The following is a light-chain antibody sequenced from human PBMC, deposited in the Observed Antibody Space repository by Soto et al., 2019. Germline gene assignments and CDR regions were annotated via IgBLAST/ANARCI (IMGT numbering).Light chain of an antibody. CDR2: WAS. J-gene: IGKJ4*01. V-gene: IGKV4-1*01. CDR3: QQYYSTPPT. Sequence: DIVMTQSPDSLAVSLGERATINCKSSQSLLYSSNNKNYLAWYQQKPGQPPKLLIYWASIRESGVPDRFSGSGSGTDVTLTISSLQAEDVAVYYCQQYYSTPPTFGGGTKVEIK. CDR1: QSLLYSSNNKNY.